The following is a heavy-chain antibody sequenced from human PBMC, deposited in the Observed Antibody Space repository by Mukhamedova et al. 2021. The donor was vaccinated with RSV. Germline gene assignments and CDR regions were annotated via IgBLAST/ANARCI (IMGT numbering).Heavy chain of an antibody. Sequence: ISSSGSTIYYADSVKGRFTISRDNAKNSLYLQMNSLRAEDTAVYYCGGGGRYYYYYGMDAWGQGTTVTVSS. V-gene: IGHV3-48*03. CDR3: GGGGRYYYYYGMDA. CDR2: ISSSGSTI. J-gene: IGHJ6*02. D-gene: IGHD3-16*01.